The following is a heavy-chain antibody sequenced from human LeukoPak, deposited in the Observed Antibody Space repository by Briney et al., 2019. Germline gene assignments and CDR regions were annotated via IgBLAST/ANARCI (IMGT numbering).Heavy chain of an antibody. CDR1: GGTFSNDA. CDR2: VIPTLGIA. Sequence: GASVKVSCKASGGTFSNDAISWVRQAPGQGLEWMGRVIPTLGIALYAQRFKGRVTITADKSTSTAYMELSSLRSEDTAVYYCARDPNWNDVGAFDIWGQGTMVTVSS. D-gene: IGHD1-1*01. CDR3: ARDPNWNDVGAFDI. J-gene: IGHJ3*02. V-gene: IGHV1-69*04.